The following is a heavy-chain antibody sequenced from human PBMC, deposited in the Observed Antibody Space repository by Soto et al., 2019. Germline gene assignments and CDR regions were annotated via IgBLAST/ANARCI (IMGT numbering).Heavy chain of an antibody. CDR3: ARQPRITIFGVVIIPNYFDD. D-gene: IGHD3-3*01. J-gene: IGHJ4*02. CDR2: ISGSGGST. Sequence: GGSLRLSCAASGFTFSSYAMSWVRQAPGRGLEWVSAISGSGGSTYYADSVKGRFTISRDNSKNTLYLQMNSLRAEDTAVYYCARQPRITIFGVVIIPNYFDDWGQGTLVTVSS. V-gene: IGHV3-23*01. CDR1: GFTFSSYA.